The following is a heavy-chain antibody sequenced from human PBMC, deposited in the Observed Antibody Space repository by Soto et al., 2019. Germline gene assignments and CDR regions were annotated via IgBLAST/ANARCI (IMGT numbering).Heavy chain of an antibody. CDR3: ARDSRGDFWSGYYPDY. D-gene: IGHD3-3*01. Sequence: GGAXRLTCVASELTFSDHGMHCVRKAPGKGLVWVSRINSDGSSTSYADSVKGRFTISRDNAKNTLYLQMNSLRAEDTAVYYCARDSRGDFWSGYYPDYWGQGTLVTVSS. CDR1: ELTFSDHG. CDR2: INSDGSST. J-gene: IGHJ4*02. V-gene: IGHV3-74*01.